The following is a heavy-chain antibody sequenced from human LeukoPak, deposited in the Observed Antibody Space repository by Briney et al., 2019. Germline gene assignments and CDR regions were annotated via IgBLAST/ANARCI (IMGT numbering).Heavy chain of an antibody. CDR3: AGATRDNFDY. J-gene: IGHJ4*02. CDR2: INAGNGNT. D-gene: IGHD1-26*01. V-gene: IGHV1-3*01. Sequence: ALVKVSCKASGYTFTSYAMHWVRQAPGQRLEWMGWINAGNGNTKYSQKFQGRVTITRDTSASTAYMELSSLRSEDTAVYYCAGATRDNFDYWAREPWSPSPQ. CDR1: GYTFTSYA.